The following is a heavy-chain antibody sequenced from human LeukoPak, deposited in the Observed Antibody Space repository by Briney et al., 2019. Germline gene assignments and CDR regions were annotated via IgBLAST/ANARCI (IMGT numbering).Heavy chain of an antibody. CDR2: INWNGGST. Sequence: GSLRLSCAASGITFDEYGMNLVRQASRKGPEWVSGINWNGGSTGYADSVKGRFTISRDNAKNSLYLQMNSLRAEDTALYYCARSKYYYYMDVWGKGTTVTVSS. V-gene: IGHV3-20*04. CDR1: GITFDEYG. CDR3: ARSKYYYYMDV. J-gene: IGHJ6*03. D-gene: IGHD4-11*01.